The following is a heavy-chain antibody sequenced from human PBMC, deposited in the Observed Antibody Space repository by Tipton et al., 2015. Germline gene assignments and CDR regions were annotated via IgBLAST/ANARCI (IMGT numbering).Heavy chain of an antibody. J-gene: IGHJ4*02. CDR1: AYSISSDYY. CDR2: ISHSGNT. V-gene: IGHV4-38-2*01. CDR3: ARTDALGHFDY. Sequence: TLSLTCAVSAYSISSDYYWGWIRQPPGKGLEWIGSISHSGNTYYNPSLKSRVIMSRDTSKNQFSLRLSSVTAADTAVYFCARTDALGHFDYWGLGTLVTVSS. D-gene: IGHD2-8*01.